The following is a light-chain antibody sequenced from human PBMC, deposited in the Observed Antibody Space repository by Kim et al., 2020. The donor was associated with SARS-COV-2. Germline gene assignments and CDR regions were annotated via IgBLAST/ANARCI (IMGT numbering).Light chain of an antibody. J-gene: IGLJ2*01. CDR1: SSDVGGYNY. Sequence: GQSITSSCTGTSSDVGGYNYVSWYQQHPGKAPKLMIYDVTNRPSGVSDRFSGSKSGNTASLTISGLQAEDEADYYCSSYTSISTLVFGGGTQLTVL. CDR3: SSYTSISTLV. CDR2: DVT. V-gene: IGLV2-14*03.